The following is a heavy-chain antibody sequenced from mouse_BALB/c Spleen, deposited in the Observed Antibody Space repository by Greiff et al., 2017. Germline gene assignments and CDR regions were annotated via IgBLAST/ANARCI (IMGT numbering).Heavy chain of an antibody. V-gene: IGHV1-7*01. Sequence: VQLQQSGAELAKPGASVKMSCKASGYTFTSYWMHWVKQRPGQGLEWIGYINPSTGYTEYNQKFKDKATLTADKSSSTAYMQLSSLTSEDSAVYYCASYYYGSSYVWFAYWGQGTLVTVSA. CDR1: GYTFTSYW. J-gene: IGHJ3*01. D-gene: IGHD1-1*01. CDR3: ASYYYGSSYVWFAY. CDR2: INPSTGYT.